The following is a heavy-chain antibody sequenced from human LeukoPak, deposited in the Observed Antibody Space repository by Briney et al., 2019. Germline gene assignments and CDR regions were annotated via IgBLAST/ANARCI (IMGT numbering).Heavy chain of an antibody. CDR1: GYTFTSYG. Sequence: ASVKVSCKASGYTFTSYGISWVRQAPGQGLEWMGWINTNTGNPTYAQGFTGRFVFSLDTSVSTAYLQISSLKAEDTAVYYCARSITMVRGVIFTSLNHYFDYWGQGTLVTVSS. J-gene: IGHJ4*02. CDR2: INTNTGNP. V-gene: IGHV7-4-1*02. D-gene: IGHD3-10*01. CDR3: ARSITMVRGVIFTSLNHYFDY.